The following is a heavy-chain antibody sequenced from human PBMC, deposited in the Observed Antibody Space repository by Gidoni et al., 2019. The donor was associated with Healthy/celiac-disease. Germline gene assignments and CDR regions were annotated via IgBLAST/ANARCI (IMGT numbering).Heavy chain of an antibody. V-gene: IGHV3-23*01. CDR3: AKTWGDCSSTSCYLGGMDV. D-gene: IGHD2-2*01. J-gene: IGHJ6*02. CDR2: ISGSGGST. CDR1: GFTFSSYA. Sequence: EVQLLESGGGLVQPGGSLRLSCAASGFTFSSYAMSWVRQAQGKGLEWVSAISGSGGSTYYADSVKGRFTISRDNSKNTLYLQMNSRRAEDTAVYYCAKTWGDCSSTSCYLGGMDVWGQGTTVTVSS.